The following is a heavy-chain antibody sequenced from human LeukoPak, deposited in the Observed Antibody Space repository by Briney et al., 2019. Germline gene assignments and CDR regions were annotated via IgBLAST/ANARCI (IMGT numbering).Heavy chain of an antibody. CDR1: GGSFSGYY. CDR3: ARGSILPG. V-gene: IGHV4-34*01. Sequence: SETLSLTCAVYGGSFSGYYWSWIRQPPGKGLEWIGEINHSGSTNYNPSLESRVTISVDTSKNQFSLKLSSVTAADTAVYYCARGSILPGWGQGTLVTVSP. CDR2: INHSGST. J-gene: IGHJ4*02. D-gene: IGHD3-3*02.